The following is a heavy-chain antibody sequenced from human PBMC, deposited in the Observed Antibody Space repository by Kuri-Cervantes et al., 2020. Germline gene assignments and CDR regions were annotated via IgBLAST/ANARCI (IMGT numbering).Heavy chain of an antibody. D-gene: IGHD2-8*01. CDR2: ISAYNGNT. CDR3: ARQIGYCTNGVCYDGMDV. J-gene: IGHJ6*02. Sequence: ASVKVSCKASGYTFTSYGISWVRQAPGQGLEWMGWISAYNGNTNYAQKLQGRVTMTTDTSTSTAYMELSRLRSDDTAVYYCARQIGYCTNGVCYDGMDVWGQGTTVTVSS. V-gene: IGHV1-18*01. CDR1: GYTFTSYG.